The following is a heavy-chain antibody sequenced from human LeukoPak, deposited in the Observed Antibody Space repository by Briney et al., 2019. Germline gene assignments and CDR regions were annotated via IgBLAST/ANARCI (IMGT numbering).Heavy chain of an antibody. Sequence: ASVKVSCKASGYTFTSFYMHWVRQAPGQGLEWMGIINPSGGSTSYAQKFQGRVTMTRDTSTSTVYMELSSLRSEDTAVYYCARDHPTGDSSGYYPRYYFDYWGQGTLVTASS. CDR1: GYTFTSFY. V-gene: IGHV1-46*01. CDR3: ARDHPTGDSSGYYPRYYFDY. CDR2: INPSGGST. D-gene: IGHD3-22*01. J-gene: IGHJ4*02.